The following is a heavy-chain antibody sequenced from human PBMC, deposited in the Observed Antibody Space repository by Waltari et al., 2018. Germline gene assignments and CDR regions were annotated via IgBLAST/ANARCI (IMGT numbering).Heavy chain of an antibody. D-gene: IGHD6-6*01. J-gene: IGHJ6*02. CDR1: GFTVNSNY. V-gene: IGHV3-53*01. Sequence: EVQLVESGGGLIQPGGSLRLSCAASGFTVNSNYMSWVRQAPGKGLEWGSSLYSGGNTDYADSVTGRFTISRDNSKNTLYLQMNSLRAEDTAVYYCARESRSSSSYYYYGMDVWGQGTTVTVSS. CDR3: ARESRSSSSYYYYGMDV. CDR2: LYSGGNT.